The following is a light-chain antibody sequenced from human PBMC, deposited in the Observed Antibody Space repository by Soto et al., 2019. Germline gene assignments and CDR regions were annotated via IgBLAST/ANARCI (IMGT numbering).Light chain of an antibody. V-gene: IGKV3-11*01. J-gene: IGKJ4*01. Sequence: EVVLTQSPATLSLSPGEIATLSCRASQSVSSYLVWYQQKPGRPPRLIIHDASNRATGIPARFSGSGSGTDFTLTISSLEPEDFAIYYCQQRNYWPLTFGGGTRVEIK. CDR1: QSVSSY. CDR2: DAS. CDR3: QQRNYWPLT.